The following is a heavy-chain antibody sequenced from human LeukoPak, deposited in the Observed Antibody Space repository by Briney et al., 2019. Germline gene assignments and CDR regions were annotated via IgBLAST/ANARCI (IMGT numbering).Heavy chain of an antibody. Sequence: GGSLRLSCAASGFTFSSYEMNWVRQAPGKGLEWVSYISSSGSTIYYADSVKGRFTISRDNAKNSLYLQMNSLRAEDTAVYYCARCSGSYQFDYWGQGTLVTVSS. CDR3: ARCSGSYQFDY. J-gene: IGHJ4*02. V-gene: IGHV3-48*03. CDR2: ISSSGSTI. CDR1: GFTFSSYE. D-gene: IGHD1-26*01.